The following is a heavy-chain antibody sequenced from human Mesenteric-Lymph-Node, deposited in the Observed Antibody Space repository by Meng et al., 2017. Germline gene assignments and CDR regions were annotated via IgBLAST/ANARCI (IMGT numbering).Heavy chain of an antibody. CDR1: GYTFTNYG. D-gene: IGHD2-8*01. Sequence: QAQLGQSVGEVKMPGASVKVSCKASGYTFTNYGITWVRQAPGQGPEWMGWINPHTGGTNYAQKFQARLTMTRDTSTGTAFMELTRLSIDDTAVYYCVRDLTKDESSDCWGQGMLVTVSS. V-gene: IGHV1-2*02. CDR2: INPHTGGT. J-gene: IGHJ4*02. CDR3: VRDLTKDESSDC.